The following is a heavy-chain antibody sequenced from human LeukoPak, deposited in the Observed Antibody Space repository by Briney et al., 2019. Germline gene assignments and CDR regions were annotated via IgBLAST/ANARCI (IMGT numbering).Heavy chain of an antibody. V-gene: IGHV3-23*01. CDR1: GFNFGTFA. D-gene: IGHD3-3*01. CDR3: AKDPLEDTIYPVRFDP. CDR2: NSGSGDST. Sequence: PGGSLRLSCAASGFNFGTFAMNWVRQAPGKGLEWVSGNSGSGDSTYYADSVKGRFSISRDNSKNTLYLQMNSLRAEDTAVYYCAKDPLEDTIYPVRFDPWGQGTLVTVSS. J-gene: IGHJ5*02.